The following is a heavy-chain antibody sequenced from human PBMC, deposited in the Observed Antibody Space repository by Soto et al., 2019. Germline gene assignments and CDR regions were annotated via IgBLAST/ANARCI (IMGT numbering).Heavy chain of an antibody. V-gene: IGHV3-23*01. CDR1: GFTFSSFA. Sequence: EVQLLESGGGLVQPGGSLRLSCAASGFTFSSFAMSWVRQAPGKGLEWVSTISGSGDNTHYADSVKGRFTISRDNSKNTLYLQMTSLRDEDTAQYYCAKDLCAIVVVPTGREAYDIWGQGTMVTVSS. J-gene: IGHJ3*02. CDR2: ISGSGDNT. CDR3: AKDLCAIVVVPTGREAYDI. D-gene: IGHD2-2*01.